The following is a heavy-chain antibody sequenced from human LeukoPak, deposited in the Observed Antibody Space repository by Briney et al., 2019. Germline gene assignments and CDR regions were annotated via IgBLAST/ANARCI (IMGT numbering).Heavy chain of an antibody. D-gene: IGHD4-17*01. CDR3: ARPAYGDYHFDY. J-gene: IGHJ4*02. V-gene: IGHV5-51*01. Sequence: GESLKISCKGSEYTFSTYWVAWVRQMSGKGLEWMGIIYPGDSDTRYSPSFQGQVSISADKSIGSAYLQWRSVKASDTAMYYCARPAYGDYHFDYWGQGTLVTVSS. CDR1: EYTFSTYW. CDR2: IYPGDSDT.